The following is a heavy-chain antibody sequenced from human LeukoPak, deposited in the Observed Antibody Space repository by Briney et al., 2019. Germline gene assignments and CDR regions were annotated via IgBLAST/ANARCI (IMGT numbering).Heavy chain of an antibody. V-gene: IGHV1-46*01. CDR3: ARVPNWRYYLDH. D-gene: IGHD2-8*01. J-gene: IGHJ4*02. Sequence: ALVKVSCKASGYTLSSYDMHWVRQAPGQGLEWMAIINPSAGSTDYARKFQGRVTVTRDTSTSTVYMELSSLTSEDTAVYYCARVPNWRYYLDHWGQGTLVTVSS. CDR1: GYTLSSYD. CDR2: INPSAGST.